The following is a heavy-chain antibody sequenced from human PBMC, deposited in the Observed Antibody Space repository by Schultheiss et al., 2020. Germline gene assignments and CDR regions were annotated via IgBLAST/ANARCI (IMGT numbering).Heavy chain of an antibody. J-gene: IGHJ5*02. Sequence: SETLSLTCTVSGGSVSSGSYYWSWIRQPPGKGLEWIGEIYHSGSTNYNPSLKSRVTISVDKSKNQFSLKLSSVTAADTAVYYCARGEYFDSLAENWFDPWGQGTLVTVSS. CDR3: ARGEYFDSLAENWFDP. CDR2: IYHSGST. CDR1: GGSVSSGSYY. D-gene: IGHD3-9*01. V-gene: IGHV4-39*07.